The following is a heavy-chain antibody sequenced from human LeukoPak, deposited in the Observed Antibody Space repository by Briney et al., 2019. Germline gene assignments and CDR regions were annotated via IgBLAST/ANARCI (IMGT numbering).Heavy chain of an antibody. CDR3: ARSMWLVKEYYFDC. CDR1: GYTFTSYG. V-gene: IGHV1-18*01. J-gene: IGHJ4*02. D-gene: IGHD6-19*01. Sequence: ASVKLSCKASGYTFTSYGISWVRQAPGQGLEWMGWISAYNGNTNYAQKLQGRVTMTTDTSTSTAYMELRSLRSDDAAVYYCARSMWLVKEYYFDCWGQGTLVTVSS. CDR2: ISAYNGNT.